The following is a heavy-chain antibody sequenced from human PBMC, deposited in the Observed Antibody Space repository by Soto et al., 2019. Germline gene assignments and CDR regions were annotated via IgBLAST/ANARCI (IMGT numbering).Heavy chain of an antibody. CDR3: SFDP. J-gene: IGHJ5*02. Sequence: GESLKISCKGSGYSFSTYSIGWVRQMPGKGLEWIGNIHSGDSNARYSPSFQGQVTISVDKSISTTYLQWSSLKASDTDCYLASFDPWGQGTLVTVSS. CDR1: GYSFSTYS. V-gene: IGHV5-51*01. CDR2: IHSGDSNA.